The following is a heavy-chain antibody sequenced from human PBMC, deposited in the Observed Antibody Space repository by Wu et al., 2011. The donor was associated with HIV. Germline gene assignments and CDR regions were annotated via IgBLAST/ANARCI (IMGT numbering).Heavy chain of an antibody. CDR3: ARVPPKDYYYGMDV. Sequence: QVQLVQSGAEVKKPGASVKVSCKASGYTFTSYDINWVRQVDGQGLEWMGWMNPNSGNAGYAQKFQGRVTITRNTSISTAYMQLSSLGSEDSAVYYCARVPPKDYYYGMDVWGQGTIVIVSS. CDR2: MNPNSGNA. V-gene: IGHV1-8*01. CDR1: GYTFTSYD. J-gene: IGHJ6*02.